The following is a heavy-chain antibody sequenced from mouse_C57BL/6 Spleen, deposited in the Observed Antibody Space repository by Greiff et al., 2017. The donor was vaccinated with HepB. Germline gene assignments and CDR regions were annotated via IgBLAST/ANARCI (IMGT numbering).Heavy chain of an antibody. CDR2: IYPRDGST. V-gene: IGHV1-85*01. CDR3: EDGGFAY. J-gene: IGHJ3*01. Sequence: VQLQQSGPELVKPGASVKLSCKASGYTFTSYDINWVKQRPGQGLEWIGWIYPRDGSTKYNEKFKGKATLTVDTSSSTVYMELHSLTSEDSAVYFCEDGGFAYWGQGTLVTVSA. CDR1: GYTFTSYD. D-gene: IGHD2-3*01.